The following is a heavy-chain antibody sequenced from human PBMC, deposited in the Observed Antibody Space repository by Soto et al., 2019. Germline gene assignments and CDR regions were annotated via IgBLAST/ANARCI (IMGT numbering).Heavy chain of an antibody. V-gene: IGHV4-61*01. D-gene: IGHD4-17*01. CDR1: DASISSIPNYY. CDR3: ARGNVYGPTSN. Sequence: QVQLQESGPGLVRPAETLSLTCTVSDASISSIPNYYWSWIRQPPGKGLEWIGSIYYNKTSNSSPSLKSRVTCSMDTSKNQFSLNLTSVTAADTAVYSCARGNVYGPTSNWGQGTLVTVSS. CDR2: IYYNKTS. J-gene: IGHJ4*02.